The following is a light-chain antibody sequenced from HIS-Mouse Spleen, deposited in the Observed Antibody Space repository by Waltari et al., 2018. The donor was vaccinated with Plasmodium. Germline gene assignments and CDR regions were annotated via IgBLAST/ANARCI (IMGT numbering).Light chain of an antibody. CDR2: STN. J-gene: IGLJ2*01. Sequence: QTVVTQEPSFSVSPGGTVTLTCGLSSGSVSTSYYPSWYQQTPGQAPRTLIYSTNTRASGVPDRVSGSIRGNKAALTSTGAQADDESDYYCVLYMGSGTVVFGGGTKLTVL. V-gene: IGLV8-61*01. CDR1: SGSVSTSYY. CDR3: VLYMGSGTVV.